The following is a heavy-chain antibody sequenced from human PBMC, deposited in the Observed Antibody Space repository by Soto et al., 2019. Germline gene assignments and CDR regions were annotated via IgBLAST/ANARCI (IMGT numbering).Heavy chain of an antibody. Sequence: QVQLVESGGGVVQPGRSLRLSCAASGFTFSSYVMHWVRQAPDKGLEWVALIWYDGSNKYYADSVKGRFNISRDNSKNTLYLQMNSLRAEDTAVYDCARESGYSSGEFDYWGQGTLVTVSS. CDR1: GFTFSSYV. CDR2: IWYDGSNK. J-gene: IGHJ4*02. D-gene: IGHD6-19*01. V-gene: IGHV3-30-3*01. CDR3: ARESGYSSGEFDY.